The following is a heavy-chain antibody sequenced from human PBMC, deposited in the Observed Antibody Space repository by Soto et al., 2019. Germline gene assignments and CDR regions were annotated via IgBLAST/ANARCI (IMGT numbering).Heavy chain of an antibody. CDR3: ARAPHYYDSSGYAFDI. CDR2: IYPGDSDT. V-gene: IGHV5-51*01. D-gene: IGHD3-22*01. Sequence: GESLKISCKGSGYSFTSYWSGWVRQMPGKGLEWMGIIYPGDSDTRYSPSFQGQVTISADKSISTAYLQWSSLKASDTAMYYCARAPHYYDSSGYAFDIWGQGTMVTVSS. CDR1: GYSFTSYW. J-gene: IGHJ3*02.